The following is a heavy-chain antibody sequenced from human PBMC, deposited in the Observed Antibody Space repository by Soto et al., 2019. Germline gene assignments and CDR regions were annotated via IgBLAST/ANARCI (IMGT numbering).Heavy chain of an antibody. CDR1: GYTFTSYG. CDR2: TSAYNGNT. D-gene: IGHD2-2*01. V-gene: IGHV1-18*01. CDR3: ARECSSTSCYDYYYYGMDV. Sequence: ASVKVSCKASGYTFTSYGISWVRQAPGQGLEWMGWTSAYNGNTNYAQKLQGRVTMTTDTSTSTAYMELRSLRSDDTAVYYCARECSSTSCYDYYYYGMDVWGQGTTVTSP. J-gene: IGHJ6*02.